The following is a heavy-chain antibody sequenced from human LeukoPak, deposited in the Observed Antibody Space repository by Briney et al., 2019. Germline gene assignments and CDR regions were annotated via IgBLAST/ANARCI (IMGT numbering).Heavy chain of an antibody. V-gene: IGHV3-23*01. CDR2: ISDSGSDT. CDR3: AKRVPYSSSSVYFDS. CDR1: GFTFSTYG. Sequence: PGGSLRLSCAASGFTFSTYGLSWVRQTPGKGLEWVSAISDSGSDTYYTDSVKGRFTISRDNSRNTLYLQMNSLGAEDTAVYYCAKRVPYSSSSVYFDSWGQGTLVTVSS. J-gene: IGHJ4*02. D-gene: IGHD6-6*01.